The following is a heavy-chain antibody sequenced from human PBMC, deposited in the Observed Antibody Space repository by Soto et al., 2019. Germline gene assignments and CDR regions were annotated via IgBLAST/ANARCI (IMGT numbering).Heavy chain of an antibody. V-gene: IGHV1-18*01. CDR1: GYIFVNYG. CDR3: AMVDNYVTPTPHDV. D-gene: IGHD3-16*01. Sequence: QVQLVQSGDEVRKPGSSVKVSCKASGYIFVNYGIAWVRQAPGQGLEWMGWISPYSGNTHYARKVQGRLTMTTDTAACTADMDLGSLTSDDTAVYFCAMVDNYVTPTPHDVWGQGTTVTVSS. CDR2: ISPYSGNT. J-gene: IGHJ6*02.